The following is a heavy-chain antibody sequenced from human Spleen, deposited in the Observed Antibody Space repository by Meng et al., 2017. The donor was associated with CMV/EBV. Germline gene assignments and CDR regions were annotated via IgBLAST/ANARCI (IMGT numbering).Heavy chain of an antibody. V-gene: IGHV3-21*01. CDR1: GFTFSSYS. D-gene: IGHD3-9*01. J-gene: IGHJ5*02. CDR3: ARGVDDWLNWFDP. CDR2: ISSSSSYI. Sequence: EVQLVESGGGLVKPGGSLRLSCAASGFTFSSYSMNWVRQAPGKGLEWVSSISSSSSYIYYADSVKGRFTISRDNAKNSLYLQMNSLRAEDTAVYYCARGVDDWLNWFDPWGQGILVTVAS.